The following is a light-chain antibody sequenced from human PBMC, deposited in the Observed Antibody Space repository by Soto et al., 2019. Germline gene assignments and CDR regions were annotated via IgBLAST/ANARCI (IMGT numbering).Light chain of an antibody. V-gene: IGKV3-20*01. Sequence: EIVLTQSPGTLSLSPGERATLSCRASQSVSSSYLAWYQQKPGQAPRLLIYGASGRATGIPDRFSGSGSGTDFTLTISRLEPEDFAVYYCQQYGSSPPTFGQGTKVDI. CDR1: QSVSSSY. CDR2: GAS. CDR3: QQYGSSPPT. J-gene: IGKJ1*01.